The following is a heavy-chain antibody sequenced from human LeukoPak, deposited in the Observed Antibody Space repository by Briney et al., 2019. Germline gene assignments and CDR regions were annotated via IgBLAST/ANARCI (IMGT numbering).Heavy chain of an antibody. CDR3: ARDPPTFSSTYYFDY. Sequence: GGSLRLSCVGSGFTFSRYWLNWVRQAPGKGLEWVSYISSSSGTIYYADSVKGRFTISRDNAKNSLYLQMNSLRAEDTAVYYCARDPPTFSSTYYFDYWGQGTLVTVSS. CDR1: GFTFSRYW. V-gene: IGHV3-48*01. J-gene: IGHJ4*02. CDR2: ISSSSGTI.